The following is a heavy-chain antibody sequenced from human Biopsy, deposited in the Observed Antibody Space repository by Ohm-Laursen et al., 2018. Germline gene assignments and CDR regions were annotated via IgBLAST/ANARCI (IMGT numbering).Heavy chain of an antibody. V-gene: IGHV4-59*08. D-gene: IGHD3-3*01. CDR3: ARLGNFWNAEDGLDL. Sequence: SETLSLTCTVSDDSIRNFYWTWIRQPPGQGLEWIGHASYSGYTNYNPSLKSRVTISVDTSKNHFSLNLRSVIAADTAVYSCARLGNFWNAEDGLDLWGLGTMVTVSS. CDR2: ASYSGYT. CDR1: DDSIRNFY. J-gene: IGHJ3*01.